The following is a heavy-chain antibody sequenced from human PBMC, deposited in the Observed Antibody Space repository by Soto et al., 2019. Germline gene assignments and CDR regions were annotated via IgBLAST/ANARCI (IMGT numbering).Heavy chain of an antibody. CDR1: GFTFTSSA. CDR3: AAGKGNYDFWSGYARYYMYV. CDR2: IVVGSGNT. Sequence: SVKVSCKASGFTFTSSAMQWVRQARGQRLEWIGWIVVGSGNTNYAQKFQERVTITRDMSTSTAYMELSSLRSEDTAVYYCAAGKGNYDFWSGYARYYMYVCGKGTTLTISS. V-gene: IGHV1-58*02. J-gene: IGHJ6*03. D-gene: IGHD3-3*01.